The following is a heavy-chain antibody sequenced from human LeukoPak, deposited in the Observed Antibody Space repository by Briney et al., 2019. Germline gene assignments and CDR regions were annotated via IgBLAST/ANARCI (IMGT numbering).Heavy chain of an antibody. J-gene: IGHJ4*02. D-gene: IGHD3-10*02. CDR2: INHSGST. CDR3: ASNEYYHVY. CDR1: GGSFSGYY. V-gene: IGHV4-34*01. Sequence: SETLSLTCAVYGGSFSGYYWSWIRQPPEKGLEWIGEINHSGSTNYNPSLKSRVTISVDTSKNQFSLKLSSVTAADTAVYYCASNEYYHVYWGQGTLVTVSS.